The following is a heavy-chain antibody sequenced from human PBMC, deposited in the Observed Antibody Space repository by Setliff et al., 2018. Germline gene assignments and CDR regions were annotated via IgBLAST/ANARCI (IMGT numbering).Heavy chain of an antibody. CDR1: GYIFSSYG. Sequence: EASVKVSCKASGYIFSSYGISWVRQAPGQGLQWMGWISSYNTDITNYAERFQGRITMTTDTSTSAAYMELRGLRSDDTAIYYCAISTLSICSGGSCPNVFDVWGPGTLVTV. CDR2: ISSYNTDIT. D-gene: IGHD2-15*01. CDR3: AISTLSICSGGSCPNVFDV. V-gene: IGHV1-18*01. J-gene: IGHJ3*01.